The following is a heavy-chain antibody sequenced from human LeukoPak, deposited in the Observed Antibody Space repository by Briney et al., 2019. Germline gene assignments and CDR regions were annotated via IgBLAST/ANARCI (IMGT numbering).Heavy chain of an antibody. J-gene: IGHJ4*02. V-gene: IGHV3-23*01. CDR1: GIMFSDSA. CDR2: ITDNYNT. CDR3: VKGACSSGCSGNY. Sequence: GGSLRLSCAASGIMFSDSAMYCVRQAPGKGLECVAVITDNYNTYYGDSVKGRFTVSRDNSKKTLYLQMNSLRVDDTALYHCVKGACSSGCSGNYSSRGTRVIVSS. D-gene: IGHD6-19*01.